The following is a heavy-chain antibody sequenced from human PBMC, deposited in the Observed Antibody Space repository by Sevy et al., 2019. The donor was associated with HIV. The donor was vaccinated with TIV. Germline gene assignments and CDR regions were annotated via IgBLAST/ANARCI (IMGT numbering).Heavy chain of an antibody. CDR1: GFAFSDHY. CDR2: IRNRPNRYTT. J-gene: IGHJ6*03. CDR3: VRGPNCGVGGCQQISPYCLDV. D-gene: IGHD2-21*01. Sequence: GGSLRLSCAASGFAFSDHYVDWVRQAPGKGLEWVGRIRNRPNRYTTEYAASVEGRFTISREDYRHSLYLQMNSLKTEDSAVYYCVRGPNCGVGGCQQISPYCLDVWGIGATVTVSS. V-gene: IGHV3-72*01.